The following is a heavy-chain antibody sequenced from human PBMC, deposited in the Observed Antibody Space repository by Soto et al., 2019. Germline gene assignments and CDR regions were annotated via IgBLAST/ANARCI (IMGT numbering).Heavy chain of an antibody. D-gene: IGHD3-22*01. Sequence: GGYLRLSYAASGFVVSSNFMIWVRQAPGQGLEWVSVIYSGGRTSYADSVKGRFTISRDHPENTLYLQMNSLRADDTAVYYCAKVRYYDISGYHRSADDVWCQGTTVTVFS. V-gene: IGHV3-53*01. J-gene: IGHJ6*02. CDR2: IYSGGRT. CDR3: AKVRYYDISGYHRSADDV. CDR1: GFVVSSNF.